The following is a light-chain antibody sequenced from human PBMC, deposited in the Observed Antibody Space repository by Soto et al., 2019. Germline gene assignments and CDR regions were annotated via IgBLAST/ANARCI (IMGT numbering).Light chain of an antibody. V-gene: IGKV3-20*01. Sequence: EIVLTQSPGTLSLSPGERATLSCRASQSVTSNYLAWYQQKPGQAPRLVIYGASSRATGIPDRFSGSGSGTDFTLTISRLEPEDFAVYYCQQYAASWYTFGQGTKLEI. CDR3: QQYAASWYT. J-gene: IGKJ2*01. CDR2: GAS. CDR1: QSVTSNY.